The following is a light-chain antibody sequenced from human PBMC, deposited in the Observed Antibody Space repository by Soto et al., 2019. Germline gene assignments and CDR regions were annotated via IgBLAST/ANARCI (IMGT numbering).Light chain of an antibody. CDR1: QSISSN. CDR3: QHHNYWPS. J-gene: IGKJ2*01. V-gene: IGKV3-15*01. CDR2: GAS. Sequence: EIVMTQSPATLSVSPGERATLSCRASQSISSNLAWFQQKPGQAPRLLLYGASTRATGIPGRFSGSGSGTDFTLTISSLQSEDFAVYYCQHHNYWPSFGQGTKLEIK.